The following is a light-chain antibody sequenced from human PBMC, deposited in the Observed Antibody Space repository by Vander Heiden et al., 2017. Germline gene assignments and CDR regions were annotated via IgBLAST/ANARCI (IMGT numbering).Light chain of an antibody. J-gene: IGLJ2*01. CDR2: GNR. CDR3: QSYDSSLSGSVV. Sequence: QSVLTQPPSVSGAPGQRAAISCPGSSSNIGPGYDVHWYQQLPGTAPKLLIYGNRHRPAGVPDRFSGSKSGTLASLAITGLQAEDEADYYCQSYDSSLSGSVVFGGGTKLTVL. CDR1: SSNIGPGYD. V-gene: IGLV1-40*01.